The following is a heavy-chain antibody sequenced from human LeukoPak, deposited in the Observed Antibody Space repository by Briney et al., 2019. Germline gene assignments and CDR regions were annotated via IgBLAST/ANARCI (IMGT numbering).Heavy chain of an antibody. CDR3: SRVGCSGGTCYDY. V-gene: IGHV3-21*01. CDR2: ISSGSNYI. Sequence: GGSLRLSCAASGFTFSSYSMYWVRQAPGKGLEWVSFISSGSNYIYYIDSVKGRFTISRDNAKNSLYLQMNSLRVEDTAIYYCSRVGCSGGTCYDYWGQGTLVTVSS. D-gene: IGHD2-15*01. J-gene: IGHJ4*02. CDR1: GFTFSSYS.